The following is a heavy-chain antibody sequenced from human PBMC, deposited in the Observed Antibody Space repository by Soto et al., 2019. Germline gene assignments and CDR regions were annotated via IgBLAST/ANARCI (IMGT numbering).Heavy chain of an antibody. V-gene: IGHV4-59*01. CDR1: GGSISSYY. J-gene: IGHJ4*02. CDR2: TYYSGST. Sequence: QVQLQESGPGLVKPSETLSLTCTVSGGSISSYYWSWIRQPPGKGLEWIGYTYYSGSTNYNPSLKNRVTMSVDTPKIQFSLKLSSVTAADTAVYYCARLEYSSGWYRFGYWGQGTLVTVSS. D-gene: IGHD6-19*01. CDR3: ARLEYSSGWYRFGY.